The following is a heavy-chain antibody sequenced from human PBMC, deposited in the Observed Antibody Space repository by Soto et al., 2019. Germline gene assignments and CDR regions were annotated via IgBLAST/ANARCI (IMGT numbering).Heavy chain of an antibody. V-gene: IGHV1-69*08. D-gene: IGHD6-13*01. Sequence: QVQLVQSGAEVKKPGSSVKVSCKASGGTFSSYTISWVRQAPGHGLAWMGRIIPILGIATYAQKFQGRVTITADKSTSTAYMELSSLRSKDTAVYYCARDGIAAAGNLDYWGQGTLVTVSS. CDR2: IIPILGIA. J-gene: IGHJ4*02. CDR3: ARDGIAAAGNLDY. CDR1: GGTFSSYT.